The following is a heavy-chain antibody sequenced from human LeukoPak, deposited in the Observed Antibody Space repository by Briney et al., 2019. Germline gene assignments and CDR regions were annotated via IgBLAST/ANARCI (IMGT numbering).Heavy chain of an antibody. Sequence: SVKVSCKASGGTFSSYAISWVRQAPGQGLEWMEGIIPIFGTANYAQKFQGRVTITTDESTSTAYMELSSLRSEDTAVYYCARGNVYYDSSGYTNWFDPWGQGTLVTVSS. V-gene: IGHV1-69*05. CDR2: IIPIFGTA. CDR1: GGTFSSYA. D-gene: IGHD3-22*01. J-gene: IGHJ5*02. CDR3: ARGNVYYDSSGYTNWFDP.